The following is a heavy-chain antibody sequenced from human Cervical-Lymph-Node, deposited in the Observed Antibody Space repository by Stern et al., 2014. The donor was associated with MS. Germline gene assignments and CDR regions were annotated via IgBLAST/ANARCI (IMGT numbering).Heavy chain of an antibody. CDR2: IYPRDSDI. Sequence: EVQLVESGAEVKKPGESLKISCKGSGYNFTSNWIGWVRQMPGKGLEWMGIIYPRDSDIRYSPSFQGQVTISADKSISTAYLQWSSLKASDTAMYYCARHDYGDPEYFDYWGQGTLVTVSS. CDR3: ARHDYGDPEYFDY. CDR1: GYNFTSNW. J-gene: IGHJ4*02. V-gene: IGHV5-51*01. D-gene: IGHD4-17*01.